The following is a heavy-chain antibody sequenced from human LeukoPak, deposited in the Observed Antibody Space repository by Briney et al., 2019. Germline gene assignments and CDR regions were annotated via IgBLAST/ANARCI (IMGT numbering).Heavy chain of an antibody. V-gene: IGHV3-30*03. D-gene: IGHD3-22*01. J-gene: IGHJ3*02. Sequence: GGSLRLSCAASGFTFSSYGMHWVRQAPGKGLEWVAVISYDGSNKYYVDSVKGRFTISRDNAKNSLYLQMNSLRAEDTAVYYCAREKTYYDSSGPTDDAFDIWGQGTMVTVSS. CDR3: AREKTYYDSSGPTDDAFDI. CDR2: ISYDGSNK. CDR1: GFTFSSYG.